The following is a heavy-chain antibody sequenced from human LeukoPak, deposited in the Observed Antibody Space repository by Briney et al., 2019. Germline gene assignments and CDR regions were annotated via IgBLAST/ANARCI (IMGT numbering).Heavy chain of an antibody. Sequence: GGTLRLSCAASGFTFSSYGMSWVRQAPGKGLEGVAAISGSGGSTYYADSVKGRFTISRDNSKNTLYLQMNSLRAEGTAVYYCAKVSCSGGSCYSIDYWGQGTLVTVSS. CDR2: ISGSGGST. CDR3: AKVSCSGGSCYSIDY. CDR1: GFTFSSYG. D-gene: IGHD2-15*01. J-gene: IGHJ4*02. V-gene: IGHV3-23*01.